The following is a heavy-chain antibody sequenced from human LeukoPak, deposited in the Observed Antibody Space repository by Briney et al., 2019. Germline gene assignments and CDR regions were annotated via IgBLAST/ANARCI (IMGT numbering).Heavy chain of an antibody. CDR2: INSDGSST. CDR1: GFTFSSYW. CDR3: ALPLTDTAMVDY. Sequence: GGSLRLSCAASGFTFSSYWMHWVRQAPGKGLVWVSRINSDGSSTNYADSVEGRFTISRDNAKNTLYLQMNSLRAEDTAVYYCALPLTDTAMVDYWGQGTLVTVSS. D-gene: IGHD5-18*01. V-gene: IGHV3-74*01. J-gene: IGHJ4*02.